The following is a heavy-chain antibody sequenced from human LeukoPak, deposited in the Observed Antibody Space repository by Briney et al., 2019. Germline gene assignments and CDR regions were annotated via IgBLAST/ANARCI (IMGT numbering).Heavy chain of an antibody. CDR2: TNGDGSWT. D-gene: IGHD2-2*01. J-gene: IGHJ4*02. CDR1: GNYW. V-gene: IGHV3-74*01. CDR3: VSFYETY. Sequence: GGSLRLSCAASGNYWMHWVRQAPGKGLVWVSHTNGDGSWTTYADSVKGRFTISKDNAKNTVYLQMNNLRAEDTAVYYCVSFYETYWGRGTLVTVSS.